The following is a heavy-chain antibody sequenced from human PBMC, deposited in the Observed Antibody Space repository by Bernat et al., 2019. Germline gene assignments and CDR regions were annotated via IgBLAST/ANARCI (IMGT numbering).Heavy chain of an antibody. CDR3: VKDQYCGGGSCYTYFDY. CDR1: GFTFSSSA. CDR2: ISTDGGST. Sequence: EVQLVESGGGLVQPGGSLRLSCSASGFTFSSSAMHWVRQAPGKGLEYVSAISTDGGSTYNADSVKGRFTISRDNSKNTVYLQMSSLRTEDTAVYYCVKDQYCGGGSCYTYFDYWGQGTLVTVSS. J-gene: IGHJ4*02. V-gene: IGHV3-64D*06. D-gene: IGHD2-15*01.